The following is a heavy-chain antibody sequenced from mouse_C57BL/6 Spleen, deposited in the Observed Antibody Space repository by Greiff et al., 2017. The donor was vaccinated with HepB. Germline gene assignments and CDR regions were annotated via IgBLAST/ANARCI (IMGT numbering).Heavy chain of an antibody. Sequence: VQRVESGAELVKPGASVKISCKASGYAFSSYWMNWVKQRPGKGLEWIGQIYPGDGDTNYNGKFKGKATLTADKSSSTAYMQLSSLTSEDSAVYFCARSGYGKGFAYWGQGTLVTVSA. CDR2: IYPGDGDT. V-gene: IGHV1-80*01. CDR1: GYAFSSYW. CDR3: ARSGYGKGFAY. D-gene: IGHD2-1*01. J-gene: IGHJ3*01.